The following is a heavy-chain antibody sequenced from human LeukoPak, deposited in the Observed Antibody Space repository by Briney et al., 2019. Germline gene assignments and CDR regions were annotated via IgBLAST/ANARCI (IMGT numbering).Heavy chain of an antibody. D-gene: IGHD3-22*01. V-gene: IGHV1-69*13. Sequence: SVKVSCKGSGGTFSSYVIRWVGQAPAQGAEWVGGINPLFGTATDAQKLKGRVTITADESTSTAYMELSSLRSEDTAVYYCARDGPPSYYYDSRSDYFNYWGQGTLVTVSS. J-gene: IGHJ4*02. CDR1: GGTFSSYV. CDR3: ARDGPPSYYYDSRSDYFNY. CDR2: INPLFGTA.